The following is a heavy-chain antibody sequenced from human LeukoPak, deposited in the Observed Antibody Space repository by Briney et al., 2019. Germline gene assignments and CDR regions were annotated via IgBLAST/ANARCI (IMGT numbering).Heavy chain of an antibody. CDR3: AKGRLVPDY. CDR1: GFTFSGYA. V-gene: IGHV3-23*01. Sequence: PGGSLRLSCAASGFTFSGYAMSWVRQAPGKGLEWVATISGSDGRTYYADSVRGRFTISRDNSKNTLYLQMNSLRAEDTAVYYCAKGRLVPDYWGQGILVTVSS. D-gene: IGHD3-9*01. J-gene: IGHJ4*02. CDR2: ISGSDGRT.